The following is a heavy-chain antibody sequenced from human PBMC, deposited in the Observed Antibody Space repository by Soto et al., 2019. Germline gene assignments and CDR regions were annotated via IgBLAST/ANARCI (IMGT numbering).Heavy chain of an antibody. Sequence: EAQLVESGGGLVQPGGSLRLSCAASGFTFTNYWMSWVRQAPGKGLEWVANIKQDGSEKYYADSAKGRFIISRDNAKTSLYLPMNSLRAEDTAVYYCARDMGVFWSGYPEGGFDYWGQGTPVTVSS. V-gene: IGHV3-7*01. J-gene: IGHJ4*02. CDR2: IKQDGSEK. CDR1: GFTFTNYW. CDR3: ARDMGVFWSGYPEGGFDY. D-gene: IGHD3-3*01.